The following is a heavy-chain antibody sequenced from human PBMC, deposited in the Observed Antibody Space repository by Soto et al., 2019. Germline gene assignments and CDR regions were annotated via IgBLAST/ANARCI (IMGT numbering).Heavy chain of an antibody. CDR1: GFTFSSYN. J-gene: IGHJ4*02. CDR2: ISTGSHYK. V-gene: IGHV3-21*01. CDR3: ARSFSNSSLPYFDY. Sequence: KTGGSLRLSCAASGFTFSSYNMNWVRQAPGKGLEWVSSISTGSHYKYYADSVRGRFTISRDNAKDSLYLQMNSLRAEDTAVYYCARSFSNSSLPYFDYWGQGTLVTVSS. D-gene: IGHD6-6*01.